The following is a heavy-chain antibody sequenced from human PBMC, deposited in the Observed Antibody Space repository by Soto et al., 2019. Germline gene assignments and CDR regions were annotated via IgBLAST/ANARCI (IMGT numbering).Heavy chain of an antibody. D-gene: IGHD2-15*01. Sequence: TLSLTCTVSGGSISSYYWSWIRQPPGKGLEWIGYIYYSGSTNYNPSLKSRVTISVDTSKNQFSLKLSSVTAADTAVYYCARGLGYCSGGSCSYYFDYWGQGTLVTVSS. J-gene: IGHJ4*02. CDR2: IYYSGST. CDR3: ARGLGYCSGGSCSYYFDY. V-gene: IGHV4-59*01. CDR1: GGSISSYY.